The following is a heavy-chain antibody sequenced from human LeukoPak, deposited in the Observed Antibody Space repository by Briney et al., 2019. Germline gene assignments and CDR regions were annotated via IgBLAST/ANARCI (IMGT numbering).Heavy chain of an antibody. V-gene: IGHV1-24*01. CDR1: GYTLTVLS. J-gene: IGHJ6*02. CDR3: ATDTSSHDGMDV. D-gene: IGHD2-2*01. Sequence: GASVKVSCKVSGYTLTVLSMHWVRQAPGKGLEWMGGFDPEDGETIYAQKFQGRVTMTEDTSTDTAYMELSSLRSEDTAVYYCATDTSSHDGMDVWGQGTTVTVSS. CDR2: FDPEDGET.